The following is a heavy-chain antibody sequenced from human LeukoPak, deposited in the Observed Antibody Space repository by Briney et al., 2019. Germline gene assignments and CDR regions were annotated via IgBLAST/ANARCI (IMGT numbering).Heavy chain of an antibody. CDR1: GFTLRSYD. D-gene: IGHD5-12*01. Sequence: GGSLRLSCAASGFTLRSYDMSWVRQAPGKGLEWVAATSGSGVNSYYADSVRGRFTISRDNSQNTLYLQMDSLRAEDTALYYCAKEYSGYDFDYWGQATLVTVSS. V-gene: IGHV3-23*01. J-gene: IGHJ4*02. CDR3: AKEYSGYDFDY. CDR2: TSGSGVNS.